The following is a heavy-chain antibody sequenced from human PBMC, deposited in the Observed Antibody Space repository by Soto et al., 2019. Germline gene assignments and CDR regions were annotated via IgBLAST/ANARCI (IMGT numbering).Heavy chain of an antibody. D-gene: IGHD2-2*01. CDR2: IYYSGST. CDR1: GGSISSYY. CDR3: ARDQSQLLSTGNWFDP. J-gene: IGHJ5*02. Sequence: SETLALTCTVSGGSISSYYWSWIRQPPGKGLEWIGYIYYSGSTNYNPSLKSRVTISVDTSKNQFSLKLSSVTAADTAVYYCARDQSQLLSTGNWFDPWGQGTLVTVSS. V-gene: IGHV4-59*01.